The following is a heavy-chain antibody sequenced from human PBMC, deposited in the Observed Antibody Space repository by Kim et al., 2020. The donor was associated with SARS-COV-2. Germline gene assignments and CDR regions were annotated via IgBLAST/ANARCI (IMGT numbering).Heavy chain of an antibody. D-gene: IGHD6-13*01. CDR2: IWYDGSNK. J-gene: IGHJ4*02. CDR3: ARARYSSSWVDY. V-gene: IGHV3-33*01. CDR1: GFTFSSYG. Sequence: GGSLRLSCAASGFTFSSYGMHWVRQAPGKGLEWVAVIWYDGSNKYYADSVKGRFTISRDNSKNTLYLQMNSLRAEDTAVYYCARARYSSSWVDYWGQGTLVTVSS.